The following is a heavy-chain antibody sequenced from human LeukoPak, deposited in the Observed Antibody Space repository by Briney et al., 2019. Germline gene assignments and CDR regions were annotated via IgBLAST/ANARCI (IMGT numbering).Heavy chain of an antibody. Sequence: GGSLRLSCAASGFTFSSYSMNWVRRAPGKGLEWVSSISSSSSYIYYADSVKGRFTISRDNSKNTLYLQMNSLRAEDTAVYYCATEGDSRVVGAFDIWGQGTMVTVSS. V-gene: IGHV3-21*01. CDR2: ISSSSSYI. CDR3: ATEGDSRVVGAFDI. CDR1: GFTFSSYS. D-gene: IGHD3-22*01. J-gene: IGHJ3*02.